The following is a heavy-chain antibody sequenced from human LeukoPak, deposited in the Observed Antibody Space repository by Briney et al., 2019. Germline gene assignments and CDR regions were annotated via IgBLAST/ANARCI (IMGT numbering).Heavy chain of an antibody. D-gene: IGHD6-13*01. Sequence: NPSETLSLTCTVSGGSISNYYWSWIRQPPGKGLEWIAYIYYTGSTNYNPSLKSRVTISVDTSKNQFSLKLSSVTAADTAVYYCARAGWYSSSPDYWGQGTLVTVSS. CDR3: ARAGWYSSSPDY. CDR2: IYYTGST. V-gene: IGHV4-59*01. J-gene: IGHJ4*02. CDR1: GGSISNYY.